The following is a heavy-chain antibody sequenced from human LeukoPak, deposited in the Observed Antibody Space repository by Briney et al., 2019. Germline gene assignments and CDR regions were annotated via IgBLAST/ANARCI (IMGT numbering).Heavy chain of an antibody. CDR2: AYHTGST. V-gene: IGHV4-59*11. J-gene: IGHJ3*01. Sequence: SETLSLTCTVSGVSISSHYWSWIRQPPGKGLEWVGYAYHTGSTSSNPSLKSRATMSVDTSKNQFSLRLTSLTAADTAVYYCARDFQRLGSDAFDFWDQGTMVTVSS. CDR1: GVSISSHY. CDR3: ARDFQRLGSDAFDF. D-gene: IGHD2-15*01.